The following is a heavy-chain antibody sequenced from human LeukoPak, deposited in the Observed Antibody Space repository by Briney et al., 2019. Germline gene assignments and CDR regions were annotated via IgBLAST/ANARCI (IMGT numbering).Heavy chain of an antibody. CDR2: IYYSGST. J-gene: IGHJ6*02. Sequence: SQTLSLTCTVSGASFSSGDQYWNWIRQSPGKGLEWIGYIYYSGSTNYNPSLKSRVTISVDTSKNQFSLKLSSVTAADTAVYYCARRGILAYYGMDVWGQGTTVTVSS. D-gene: IGHD3-16*01. V-gene: IGHV4-30-4*08. CDR1: GASFSSGDQY. CDR3: ARRGILAYYGMDV.